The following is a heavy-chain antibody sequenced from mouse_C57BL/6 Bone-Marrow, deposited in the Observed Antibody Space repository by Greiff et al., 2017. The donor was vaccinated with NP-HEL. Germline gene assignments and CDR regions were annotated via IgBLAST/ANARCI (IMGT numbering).Heavy chain of an antibody. CDR2: IGGVGST. V-gene: IGHV2-6*01. D-gene: IGHD1-1*01. CDR1: GFSFTSYG. J-gene: IGHJ4*01. CDR3: ASGTYYCSSYRAMDY. Sequence: QVQLKQSGPGLVAPSQCLSITCTVSGFSFTSYGVDWVRQSPGKGLEWLGVIGGVGSTNYNSALKSRLIISKDNSKSQVFLKMNNLHTDDTAMCYCASGTYYCSSYRAMDYWGQGTSVTVSS.